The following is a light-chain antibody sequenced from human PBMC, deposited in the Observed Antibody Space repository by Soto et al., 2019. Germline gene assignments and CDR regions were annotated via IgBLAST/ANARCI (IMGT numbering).Light chain of an antibody. CDR2: EVS. Sequence: QSALTQPPSASGSPGQSVTISCTGTSSDVGGYNYVSWYQQHPGKAPKLMIYEVSKRPSGVPDRFSGSKSGNTASLTVSGLQAEDEAHYYCNSYAGSNNWVFGGGTKVTVL. CDR3: NSYAGSNNWV. V-gene: IGLV2-8*01. CDR1: SSDVGGYNY. J-gene: IGLJ3*02.